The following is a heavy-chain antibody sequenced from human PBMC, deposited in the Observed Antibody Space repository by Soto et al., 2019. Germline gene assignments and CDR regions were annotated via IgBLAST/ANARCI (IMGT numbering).Heavy chain of an antibody. V-gene: IGHV4-34*01. D-gene: IGHD6-13*01. Sequence: SETLSVTCAVYGGSFSCYYWSWIRQPPGKGLEWIGEINHSGSTNYNPSLKSRVTISVDTSKNQFSLKLSSVTAADTAVYYCARVAAAGTRMSRWFDPWGQGTLVTVSS. CDR1: GGSFSCYY. CDR2: INHSGST. J-gene: IGHJ5*02. CDR3: ARVAAAGTRMSRWFDP.